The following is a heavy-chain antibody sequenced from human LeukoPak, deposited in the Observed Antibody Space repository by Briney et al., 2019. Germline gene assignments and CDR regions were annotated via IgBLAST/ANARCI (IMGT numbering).Heavy chain of an antibody. V-gene: IGHV3-23*01. J-gene: IGHJ4*02. CDR3: AKEQWLEGEFDY. CDR1: GFTFSTYA. Sequence: GGSLRLSCAASGFTFSTYAMSWVRQAPGKGLEWVSGISGSGRGGNTYYADSVKGRFTISRDNSKNTLYLQMNSLRAEDTAVYYCAKEQWLEGEFDYWGQGTLVTVSS. D-gene: IGHD6-19*01. CDR2: ISGSGRGGNT.